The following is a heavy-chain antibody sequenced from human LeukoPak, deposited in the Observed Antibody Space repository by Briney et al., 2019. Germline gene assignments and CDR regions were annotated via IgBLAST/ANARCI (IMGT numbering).Heavy chain of an antibody. CDR2: ISAYNGNT. J-gene: IGHJ6*02. CDR3: ARANYYYYYGMDV. CDR1: GYTFTSYG. V-gene: IGHV1-18*01. Sequence: ASVKVSCKASGYTFTSYGISWVRQAPGQGLEWMGWISAYNGNTNYAQKLQGRVTMTTDTSTSTAYMELRSLRSNDTAVYYCARANYYYYYGMDVWGQGTTVTVSS.